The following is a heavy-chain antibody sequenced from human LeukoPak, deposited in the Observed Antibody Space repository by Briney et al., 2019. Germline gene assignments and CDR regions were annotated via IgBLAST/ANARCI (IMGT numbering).Heavy chain of an antibody. D-gene: IGHD5-24*01. Sequence: SGTLSLTCTVSGGSFSSSSYYWGWIRQPPGKGLEWIGSMYYSGSTYYNASLRSRVTISVDTSKNQFSLKLSSVTAADTAVYYCARHFDRDGYKSNAFDIWGQGTMVTVSS. CDR2: MYYSGST. J-gene: IGHJ3*02. V-gene: IGHV4-39*01. CDR3: ARHFDRDGYKSNAFDI. CDR1: GGSFSSSSYY.